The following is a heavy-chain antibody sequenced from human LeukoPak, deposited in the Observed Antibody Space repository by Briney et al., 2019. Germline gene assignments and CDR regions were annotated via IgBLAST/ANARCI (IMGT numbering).Heavy chain of an antibody. Sequence: PSVTLSLTCTVSGVSISSYYWSWIRQPPGKGLEWIGYIYYSGSTNYNPSLKSRVTISVDTSKNQFSLKLSSVTAADTAVYYCARADGYYYGMDVWGQGTTVTVSS. D-gene: IGHD5-24*01. CDR1: GVSISSYY. CDR2: IYYSGST. V-gene: IGHV4-59*01. J-gene: IGHJ6*02. CDR3: ARADGYYYGMDV.